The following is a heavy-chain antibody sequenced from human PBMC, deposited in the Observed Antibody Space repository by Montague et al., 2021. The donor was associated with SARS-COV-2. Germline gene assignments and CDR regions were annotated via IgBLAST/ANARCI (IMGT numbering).Heavy chain of an antibody. Sequence: SETLSLTCTVTGGSISGSSYYWVWIRQSPGKGLDWNASVDDSGNTYYSPSLKSRLTISVDTSKNQLSLNSNSVTAADMSSYYGARREYSYGWGDWGQGTLVTVSS. CDR3: ARREYSYGWGD. CDR1: GGSISGSSYY. D-gene: IGHD5-18*01. V-gene: IGHV4-39*01. J-gene: IGHJ4*02. CDR2: VDDSGNT.